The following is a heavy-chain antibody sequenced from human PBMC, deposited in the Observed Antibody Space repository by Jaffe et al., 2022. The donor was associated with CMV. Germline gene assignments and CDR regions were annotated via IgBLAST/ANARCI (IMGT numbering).Heavy chain of an antibody. D-gene: IGHD3-3*01. CDR2: IKQDGSEK. V-gene: IGHV3-7*03. CDR3: ARDPEIITIFGVGYGFDY. Sequence: EVQLVESGGGLVQPGGSLRLSCAASGFTFSSYWMSWVRQAPGKGLEWVANIKQDGSEKYYVDSVKGRFTISRDNAKNSLYLQMNSLRAEDTAVYYCARDPEIITIFGVGYGFDYWGQGTLVTVSS. CDR1: GFTFSSYW. J-gene: IGHJ4*02.